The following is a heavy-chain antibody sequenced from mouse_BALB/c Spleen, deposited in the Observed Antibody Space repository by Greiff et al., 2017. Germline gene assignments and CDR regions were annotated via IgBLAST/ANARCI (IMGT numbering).Heavy chain of an antibody. CDR1: GFTFSSFG. J-gene: IGHJ4*01. CDR2: ISSGSSTI. V-gene: IGHV5-17*02. Sequence: DVMLVESGGGLVQPGGSRKLSCAASGFTFSSFGMHWVRQAPEKGLEWVAYISSGSSTIYYADTVKGRFTISRDNPKNTLFLQMTSLRSEDTAMYYCARFDETMDYWGQGTSVTVSS. CDR3: ARFDETMDY. D-gene: IGHD2-3*01.